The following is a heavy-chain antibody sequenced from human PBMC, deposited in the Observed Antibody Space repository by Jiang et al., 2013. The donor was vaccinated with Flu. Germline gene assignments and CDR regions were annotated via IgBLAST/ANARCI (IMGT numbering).Heavy chain of an antibody. J-gene: IGHJ3*02. CDR1: GGSISSSSYY. Sequence: GLVKPSETLSLTCTVSGGSISSSSYYWGWIRQPPGKGLEWIGSIYYSGSTYYNPSLKSRVTISVDTSKNQFSLKLSSVTAADTAVYYCASTVTTNLDAFDIWGQGTMVTVSS. CDR3: ASTVTTNLDAFDI. CDR2: IYYSGST. D-gene: IGHD4-17*01. V-gene: IGHV4-39*01.